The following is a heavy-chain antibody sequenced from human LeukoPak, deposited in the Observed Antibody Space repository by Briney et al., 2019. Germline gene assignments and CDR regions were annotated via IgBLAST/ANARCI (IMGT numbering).Heavy chain of an antibody. CDR3: ARDQCSSTSCWYFDL. V-gene: IGHV1-18*01. D-gene: IGHD2-2*01. CDR1: GGTFSSYA. CDR2: ISAYNGNT. J-gene: IGHJ2*01. Sequence: ASVKVSCKASGGTFSSYAISWVRQAPGQGLEWMGWISAYNGNTNYAQKLQGRVTMTTDTSTSTAYMELRSLRSDDTAVYYCARDQCSSTSCWYFDLWGRGTLVTVSS.